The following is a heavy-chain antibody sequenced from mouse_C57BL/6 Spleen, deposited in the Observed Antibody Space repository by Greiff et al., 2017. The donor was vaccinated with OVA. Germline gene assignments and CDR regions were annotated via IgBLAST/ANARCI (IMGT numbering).Heavy chain of an antibody. J-gene: IGHJ4*01. CDR1: GYSITSGYY. V-gene: IGHV3-6*01. Sequence: DVQLQESGPGLVKPSQSLSLTCSVTGYSITSGYYWNWIRQFPGNKLEWMGYISYDGSNNYNPSLKNRISITRDTSKNQFFLKLNSVTTEDTATYYCARGYHYYAMDYWGQGTSVTVSS. CDR3: ARGYHYYAMDY. CDR2: ISYDGSN.